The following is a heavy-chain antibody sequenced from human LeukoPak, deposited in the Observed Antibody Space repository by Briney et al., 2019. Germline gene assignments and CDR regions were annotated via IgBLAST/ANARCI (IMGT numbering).Heavy chain of an antibody. J-gene: IGHJ4*02. V-gene: IGHV3-53*01. CDR2: IYSGGST. CDR1: GFTFSSYS. Sequence: GGSLRLSCAASGFTFSSYSMSWVRQAPGKGLEWVSVIYSGGSTYYADSVKGRFTISRDNSKNTLYLQMNSLRAEDTAVYYCARATSGNLDYWGQGTLVTVSS. D-gene: IGHD4-23*01. CDR3: ARATSGNLDY.